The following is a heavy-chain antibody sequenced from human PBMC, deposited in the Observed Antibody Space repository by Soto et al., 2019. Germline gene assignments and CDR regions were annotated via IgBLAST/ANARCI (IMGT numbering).Heavy chain of an antibody. CDR3: ATSVNSALAFDY. D-gene: IGHD5-18*01. Sequence: SVKFSCKAAGYTFTHYYIHWVRQAPGQGLEWMGIINPNGGITTYAQKFRAGFSMTRDTSTSTVYLELSSLRSEDSAVYYCATSVNSALAFDYWGQGTLVTVPS. CDR2: INPNGGIT. V-gene: IGHV1-46*01. CDR1: GYTFTHYY. J-gene: IGHJ4*02.